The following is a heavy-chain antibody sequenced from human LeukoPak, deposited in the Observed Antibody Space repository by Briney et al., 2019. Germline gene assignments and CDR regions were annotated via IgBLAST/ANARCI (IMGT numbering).Heavy chain of an antibody. V-gene: IGHV1-69*13. J-gene: IGHJ6*02. Sequence: ASVTVSCTASGGTFSSYAISWVRQAPGQGLEWMGGIIPIFGTANYAQKFQGRVTITADESTSTAYMGLSSLRSEDTAVYYCARSGVVIFDYCYYGMDVWGQGTTVTVSS. D-gene: IGHD3-3*01. CDR2: IIPIFGTA. CDR3: ARSGVVIFDYCYYGMDV. CDR1: GGTFSSYA.